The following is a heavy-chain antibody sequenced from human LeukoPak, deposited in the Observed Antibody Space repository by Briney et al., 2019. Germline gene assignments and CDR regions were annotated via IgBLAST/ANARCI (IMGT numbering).Heavy chain of an antibody. CDR3: ASPGYSYGYWYFDY. CDR2: IIPIFGIA. D-gene: IGHD5-18*01. Sequence: SVKVSCKASGGTFSSYAISWVRQAPGQGLEWMGRIIPIFGIANYARKFQGRVTITADKSTSTAYMELSSLRSEDTAVYYCASPGYSYGYWYFDYWGQGTLVTVSS. CDR1: GGTFSSYA. J-gene: IGHJ4*02. V-gene: IGHV1-69*04.